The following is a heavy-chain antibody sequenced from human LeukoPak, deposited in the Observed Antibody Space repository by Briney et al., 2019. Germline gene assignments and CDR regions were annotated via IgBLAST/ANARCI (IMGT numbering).Heavy chain of an antibody. CDR1: GGSFSGYY. V-gene: IGHV4-34*01. CDR3: ASTHIHGGAFDI. D-gene: IGHD3-3*01. Sequence: SETLSLTCAVYGGSFSGYYWSWIRQPPGKGLEWIGEINHSGSTNYNPSLKSRVSLSVDTSKNQFSLNLSAVTAADTAVYYCASTHIHGGAFDIWGQGTVVTVSS. CDR2: INHSGST. J-gene: IGHJ3*02.